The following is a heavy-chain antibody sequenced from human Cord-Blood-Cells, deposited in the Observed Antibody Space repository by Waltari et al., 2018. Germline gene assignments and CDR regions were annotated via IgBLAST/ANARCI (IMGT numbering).Heavy chain of an antibody. V-gene: IGHV4-34*01. CDR2: INHSGST. Sequence: QVQLQQWGAGLLKPSATLSLTCAVYGGSFSGYYWSWIRQPPGKGLEWIGEINHSGSTNYNPSLKIRVTISVDTSKNQFSLKLSSVTAADTAVYYCARGGANSSPLYYYYGMDVWGQGTTVTVSS. CDR3: ARGGANSSPLYYYYGMDV. J-gene: IGHJ6*02. CDR1: GGSFSGYY. D-gene: IGHD6-13*01.